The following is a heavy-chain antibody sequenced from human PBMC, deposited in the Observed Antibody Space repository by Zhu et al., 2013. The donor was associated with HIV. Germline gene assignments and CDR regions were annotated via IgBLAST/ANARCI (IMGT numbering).Heavy chain of an antibody. CDR1: GYIFTDYY. Sequence: QEQLVQSGAEVRKPGASVKVSCKASGYIFTDYYIHWVRQAPGQRLEWMGCINPNNGDTNYVHSIQGRVTMTRDTSITTVYMELSSLRSEDTAVYYCARQIQLWFDYWGQGTLVTVSS. CDR3: ARQIQLWFDY. D-gene: IGHD5-18*01. V-gene: IGHV1-2*07. J-gene: IGHJ4*02. CDR2: INPNNGDT.